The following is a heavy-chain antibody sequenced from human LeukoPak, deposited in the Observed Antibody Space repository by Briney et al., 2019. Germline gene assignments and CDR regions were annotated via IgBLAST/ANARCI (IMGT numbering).Heavy chain of an antibody. D-gene: IGHD5-12*01. CDR3: ATPERGYSGYDFGS. V-gene: IGHV1-2*02. CDR1: GYTFTGYY. Sequence: ASVKVSCKASGYTFTGYYMHWVRQAPGHGLEWMGWINPNSGGTNYAQKFQGGVTMTRDTSISTAYMELSRLRSDDTAVYYCATPERGYSGYDFGSWGQGSLVTVSS. CDR2: INPNSGGT. J-gene: IGHJ1*01.